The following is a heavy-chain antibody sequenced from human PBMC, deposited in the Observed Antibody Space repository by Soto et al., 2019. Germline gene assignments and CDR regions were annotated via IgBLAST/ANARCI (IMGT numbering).Heavy chain of an antibody. CDR2: IIPIFGAA. D-gene: IGHD3-22*01. CDR1: GGTFSSYS. J-gene: IGHJ4*01. CDR3: AREPHPYYYDSSGYYEWVY. Sequence: SVKVSCKASGGTFSSYSISWVRQAPGQGREWIGGIIPIFGAANYAQQIQSRVKITADESTSTAYMEQGSVRSQDTAVYYCAREPHPYYYDSSGYYEWVYWGHGTLATVSS. V-gene: IGHV1-69*13.